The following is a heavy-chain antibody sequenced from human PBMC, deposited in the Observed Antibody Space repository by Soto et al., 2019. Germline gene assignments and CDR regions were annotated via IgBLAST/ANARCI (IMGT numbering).Heavy chain of an antibody. J-gene: IGHJ4*02. CDR3: ASRDPGTSVDY. CDR2: IYRTGST. Sequence: SETLSLTCAVSGGSFTSNNWWTWVRQPPGQGLEWIGEIYRTGSTNYNPSLKSRVTISLDKSENQSSLKVTSLTAADTAVYYCASRDPGTSVDYWGQGTLVTVSS. CDR1: GGSFTSNNW. V-gene: IGHV4-4*02. D-gene: IGHD1-7*01.